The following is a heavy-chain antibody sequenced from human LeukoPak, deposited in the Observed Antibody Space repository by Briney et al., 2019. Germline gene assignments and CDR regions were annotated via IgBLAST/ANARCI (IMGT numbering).Heavy chain of an antibody. CDR1: GGTFSSYA. D-gene: IGHD3-3*01. J-gene: IGHJ3*02. Sequence: SVKVSCKASGGTFSSYAISWVRQAPGQGLEWMGGIIPIFGTANYAQKFQGRVTITADESTSTAYMELSSLRSEDTAVYYCARGKNDFWSGYYYDAFDIWGQGTMVTVSS. CDR3: ARGKNDFWSGYYYDAFDI. V-gene: IGHV1-69*13. CDR2: IIPIFGTA.